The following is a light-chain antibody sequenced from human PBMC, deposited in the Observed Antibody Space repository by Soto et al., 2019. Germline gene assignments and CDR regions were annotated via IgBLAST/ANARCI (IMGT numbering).Light chain of an antibody. CDR3: MQTLQSPVT. Sequence: DIVMTQSPVSLPVTPGEPASISCRSSQSLLHSNGHNCLDWYLQKPGQSPQLLIYLGSNRASGGPDRFSGSGSGTVFTLKISRVEAEDVGVYYCMQTLQSPVTFGGGTKVEIK. CDR2: LGS. J-gene: IGKJ4*01. V-gene: IGKV2-28*01. CDR1: QSLLHSNGHNC.